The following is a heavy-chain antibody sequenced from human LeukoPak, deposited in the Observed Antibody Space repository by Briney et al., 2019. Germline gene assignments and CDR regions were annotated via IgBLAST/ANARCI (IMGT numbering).Heavy chain of an antibody. CDR1: GGSFSGYY. J-gene: IGHJ4*02. V-gene: IGHV4-34*11. Sequence: PSETLSLTCAVYGGSFSGYYWSWIRQPPGKGLEWIGSIYYSGSTYYNPSLKSRVTVSVNTSKNQFSLNLSSVTAADTAVYYCARDRWQLVRYFDYWGQGTLVTVSS. CDR2: IYYSGST. CDR3: ARDRWQLVRYFDY. D-gene: IGHD6-6*01.